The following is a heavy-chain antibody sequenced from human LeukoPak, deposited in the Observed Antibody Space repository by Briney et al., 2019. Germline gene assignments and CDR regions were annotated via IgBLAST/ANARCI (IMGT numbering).Heavy chain of an antibody. V-gene: IGHV4-61*05. D-gene: IGHD3-9*01. CDR3: ARDHRHYDILTGYSQYYYYYYMDV. Sequence: SETLSLTCTVSGGSISSSSYYWGWIRQPPGKGLEWIGYIYYSGSTNYNPSLKSRVTISVDTSKNQFSLKLSSVTAADTAVYYCARDHRHYDILTGYSQYYYYYYMDVWGKGTTVTISS. CDR2: IYYSGST. CDR1: GGSISSSSYY. J-gene: IGHJ6*03.